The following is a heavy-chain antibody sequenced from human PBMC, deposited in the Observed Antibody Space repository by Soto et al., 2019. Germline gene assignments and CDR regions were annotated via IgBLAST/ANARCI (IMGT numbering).Heavy chain of an antibody. V-gene: IGHV3-23*01. Sequence: GGAPGLFCAAHRVSFSRHAMSWGRQAPGKGLEWVSAISGSGGSTYYADSVKGRFTISRDNSKNTLYLQMNSLRAEDTAVYYCAKAQWLVRGGYWGQGTLVTVSS. CDR3: AKAQWLVRGGY. CDR2: ISGSGGST. J-gene: IGHJ4*02. CDR1: RVSFSRHA. D-gene: IGHD6-19*01.